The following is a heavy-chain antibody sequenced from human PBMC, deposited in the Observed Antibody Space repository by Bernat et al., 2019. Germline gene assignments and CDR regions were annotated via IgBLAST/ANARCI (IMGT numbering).Heavy chain of an antibody. V-gene: IGHV4-61*02. Sequence: QVQLQESGPGLVKPSQTLSLTCTVSGGSISSGSYYWSWIRQPAGKGLEWIGRIYTSGSTNYNPSLKSRVTISVDTSKNQFSLKLSSVTAADTAVYYCARVFGGGHFDYWGQGTLVTVSS. D-gene: IGHD3-3*01. J-gene: IGHJ4*02. CDR3: ARVFGGGHFDY. CDR2: IYTSGST. CDR1: GGSISSGSYY.